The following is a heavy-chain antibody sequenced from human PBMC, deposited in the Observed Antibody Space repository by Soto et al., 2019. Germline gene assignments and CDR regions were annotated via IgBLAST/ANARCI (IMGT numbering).Heavy chain of an antibody. CDR2: MNPNSGNT. J-gene: IGHJ5*02. Sequence: ASVKVSCKASGYTFTSYDIDWVRQATGQGLEWMGWMNPNSGNTGYAQKFQGRVTMTRNTSISTAYMELSSLRSEDTAVYYCAREYCSGGSCYSSWGQGTLVTVSS. D-gene: IGHD2-15*01. CDR3: AREYCSGGSCYSS. CDR1: GYTFTSYD. V-gene: IGHV1-8*01.